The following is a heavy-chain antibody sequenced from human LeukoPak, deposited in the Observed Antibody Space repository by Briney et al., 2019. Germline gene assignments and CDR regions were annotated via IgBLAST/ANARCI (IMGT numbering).Heavy chain of an antibody. CDR1: GLPLNTHA. V-gene: IGHV3-23*01. Sequence: PGGSLGLLCAASGLPLNTHAMTWVRQAPGKGPEWVSLISRGGDVTYYADSVKGRFTISRDSSKNTLYLQMHSLRAEDTAVYYCAARPGEVAVPYDYWGQGTLVTVSS. D-gene: IGHD2-15*01. J-gene: IGHJ4*02. CDR2: ISRGGDVT. CDR3: AARPGEVAVPYDY.